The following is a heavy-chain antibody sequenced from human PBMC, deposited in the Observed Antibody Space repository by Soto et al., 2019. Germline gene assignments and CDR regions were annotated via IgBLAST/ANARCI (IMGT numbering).Heavy chain of an antibody. D-gene: IGHD3-16*01. CDR1: GGSISSYY. V-gene: IGHV4-59*01. CDR3: ARGTQLRLGELERWYYYYGMDV. CDR2: IYYSGST. J-gene: IGHJ6*02. Sequence: PWETLTLTCTDSGGSISSYYWSWIRQPPGKGLEWIGYIYYSGSTNYNPSLKSRVTISVDTSKNQFSLKLSSVTAADTAVYYCARGTQLRLGELERWYYYYGMDVWGQGTTVTVSS.